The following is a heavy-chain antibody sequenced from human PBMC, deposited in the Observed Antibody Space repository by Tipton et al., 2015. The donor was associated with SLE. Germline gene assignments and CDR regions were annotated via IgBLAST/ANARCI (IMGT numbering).Heavy chain of an antibody. V-gene: IGHV4-59*01. CDR3: ARMGTYYYYGMDV. CDR2: IYYSGST. J-gene: IGHJ6*02. CDR1: GGSISSYY. Sequence: TLSLTCTVSGGSISSYYWSWIRQPPGKGLEWIGYIYYSGSTSYNPSLKSRVTISVETSKNQFSLKLSTVTAANTAVYYCARMGTYYYYGMDVWGRGTTVTVSS. D-gene: IGHD1-1*01.